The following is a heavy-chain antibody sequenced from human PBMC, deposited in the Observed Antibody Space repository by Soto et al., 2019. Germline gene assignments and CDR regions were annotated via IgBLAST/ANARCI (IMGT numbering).Heavy chain of an antibody. CDR1: GFVFKNSS. CDR3: PRLISDPHDY. CDR2: IRDRAYRSAT. V-gene: IGHV3-73*01. D-gene: IGHD3-10*01. Sequence: EVMLVESGGGMVQPGGSMKLSCAASGFVFKNSSIQWVRQASGNGLEWVGRIRDRAYRSATAYSESVKVRFTISRSDSNNTAYLQLRGLKTEDTAIYYWPRLISDPHDYWCQVTMVTVSS. J-gene: IGHJ4*02.